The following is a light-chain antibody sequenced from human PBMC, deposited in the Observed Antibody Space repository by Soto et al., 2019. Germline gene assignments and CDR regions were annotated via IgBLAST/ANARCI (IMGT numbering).Light chain of an antibody. CDR3: QHRGRWPRT. Sequence: EIVLTQSPATLSLPPGERATLSCRASQSVNDYLAWYQQKPGQAPRLRIYGASNRATGIPVRFSGSGSGTDCTLTISSLEPEDFAVYYCQHRGRWPRTFGQGTKLEIK. CDR2: GAS. V-gene: IGKV3-11*01. J-gene: IGKJ2*01. CDR1: QSVNDY.